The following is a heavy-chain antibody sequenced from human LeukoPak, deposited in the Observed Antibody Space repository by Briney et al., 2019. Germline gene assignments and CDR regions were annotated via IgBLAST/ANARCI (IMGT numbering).Heavy chain of an antibody. CDR1: GYTFTSYY. Sequence: ASVKVSCKASGYTFTSYYMHWVRQAPGQGLEWMGIINPSGGSTSYAQKFQGRVTMTRATSTSTVYMELSSLRSEDTAVYYCARANYKWEPQHHFDYWGQGTLVTVSS. CDR2: INPSGGST. D-gene: IGHD1-26*01. J-gene: IGHJ4*02. V-gene: IGHV1-46*01. CDR3: ARANYKWEPQHHFDY.